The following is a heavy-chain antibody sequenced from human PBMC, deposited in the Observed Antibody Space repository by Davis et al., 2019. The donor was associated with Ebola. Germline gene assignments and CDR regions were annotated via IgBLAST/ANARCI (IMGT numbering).Heavy chain of an antibody. J-gene: IGHJ4*02. V-gene: IGHV3-30-3*01. D-gene: IGHD1-26*01. CDR1: GFTFSRYA. CDR3: ARDLSGPWELLGSYYCDY. CDR2: ISYDGSNK. Sequence: GGSLRLSCAASGFTFSRYAVHWVRQAPGKGLEWVAIISYDGSNKYYADSVKGRFTISRDNSKNTLYLQMNSLRAEDTAVYYCARDLSGPWELLGSYYCDYWGQGTLVTASS.